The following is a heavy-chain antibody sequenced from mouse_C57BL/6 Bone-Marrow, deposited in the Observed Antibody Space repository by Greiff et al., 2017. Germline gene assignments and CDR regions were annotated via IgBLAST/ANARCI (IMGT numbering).Heavy chain of an antibody. CDR2: IHPNSGST. CDR1: GYTFTSYW. Sequence: VQLQQPGAELVKPGASVKLSCKASGYTFTSYWMHWVKQRPGQGLEWIGMIHPNSGSTNYNEKFKSKATLTVAKSSSTAYMQLSSLTSEDSAVYYCAVYYDDDGFAYWGQGTTLTVSS. D-gene: IGHD2-4*01. J-gene: IGHJ2*01. CDR3: AVYYDDDGFAY. V-gene: IGHV1-64*01.